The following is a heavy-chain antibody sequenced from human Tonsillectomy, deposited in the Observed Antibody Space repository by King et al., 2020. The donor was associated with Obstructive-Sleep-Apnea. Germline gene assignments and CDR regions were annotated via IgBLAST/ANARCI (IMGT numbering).Heavy chain of an antibody. CDR3: AREAGHFDY. D-gene: IGHD6-19*01. Sequence: QLQESGPGLLKPSQTLSLTCTVSDCSISSGDYYWCCIRQPPVKGLAWIGYIYYSGSTYDNPSLKSRGTISVETAKNQVSLKLSSVTAADTAVYYCAREAGHFDYWGQGTLVTVSS. CDR1: DCSISSGDYY. CDR2: IYYSGST. V-gene: IGHV4-30-4*01. J-gene: IGHJ4*02.